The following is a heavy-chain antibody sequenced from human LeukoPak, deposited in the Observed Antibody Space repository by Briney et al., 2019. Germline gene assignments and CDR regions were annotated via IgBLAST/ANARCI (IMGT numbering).Heavy chain of an antibody. V-gene: IGHV3-23*01. CDR2: ITSRSTT. CDR1: GFTFSIYA. Sequence: GGSLRLSCAASGFTFSIYAMSWVRQAPGKGLEWVSGITSRSTTYYADSVKGRFTISRDNSKNMVWLQINSPTAEDTATYYCAKDGNWARFEDWGQGTLVTVSS. D-gene: IGHD7-27*01. J-gene: IGHJ4*02. CDR3: AKDGNWARFED.